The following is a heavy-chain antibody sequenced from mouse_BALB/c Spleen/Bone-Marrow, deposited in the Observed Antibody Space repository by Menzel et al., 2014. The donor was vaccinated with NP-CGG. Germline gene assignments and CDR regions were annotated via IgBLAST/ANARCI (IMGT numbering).Heavy chain of an antibody. J-gene: IGHJ1*01. V-gene: IGHV14-3*02. Sequence: EVKVVDSGAALVKPGASVKLSCTASGFNIKDTYMHWVKHRPEHGPEWIGRLDPANGNTKYDPKFQGKATITADTSSNTAYLQLSSLTSEDTAVYYCARWGKLGRGYFDVWGAGTTVTVSS. D-gene: IGHD4-1*01. CDR3: ARWGKLGRGYFDV. CDR1: GFNIKDTY. CDR2: LDPANGNT.